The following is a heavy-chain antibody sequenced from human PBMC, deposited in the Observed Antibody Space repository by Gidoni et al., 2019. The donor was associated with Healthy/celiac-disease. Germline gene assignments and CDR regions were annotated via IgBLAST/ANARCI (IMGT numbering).Heavy chain of an antibody. CDR2: IYTSGST. J-gene: IGHJ4*02. CDR3: ARSGGASRLRFLEWLPTRFDY. D-gene: IGHD3-3*01. Sequence: QVQLQESGPGLVKPSQTLSLTCTVSGGSISSGSYYWSWIRQPAGKGLEWIGRIYTSGSTNYNPSLKSRVTISVDTSKNQFSLKLSSVTAADTAVYYCARSGGASRLRFLEWLPTRFDYWGQGTLVTVSS. V-gene: IGHV4-61*02. CDR1: GGSISSGSYY.